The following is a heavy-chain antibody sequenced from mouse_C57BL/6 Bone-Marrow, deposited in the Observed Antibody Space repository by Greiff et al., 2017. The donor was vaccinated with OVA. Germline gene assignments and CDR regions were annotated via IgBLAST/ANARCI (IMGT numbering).Heavy chain of an antibody. CDR2: ISGGGGNT. CDR3: ARHGNNFDY. Sequence: EVQVVESGGGLVKPGGSLKLSCAASGFTFSSYTMSWVRQTPEKRLAWVATISGGGGNTYYPDSVKGRFTISRDNAKNTLYLQMSSLRSEDTALYYCARHGNNFDYWGQGTTLTVSS. D-gene: IGHD2-1*01. J-gene: IGHJ2*01. CDR1: GFTFSSYT. V-gene: IGHV5-9*01.